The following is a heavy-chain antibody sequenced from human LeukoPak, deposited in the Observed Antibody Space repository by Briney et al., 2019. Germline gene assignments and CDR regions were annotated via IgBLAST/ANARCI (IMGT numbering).Heavy chain of an antibody. CDR3: AREASSSSWYDRGAQYYFDY. CDR1: GFTFSSYA. D-gene: IGHD6-13*01. CDR2: ISYDGSNK. V-gene: IGHV3-30-3*01. J-gene: IGHJ4*02. Sequence: GGSLRLSCAASGFTFSSYAMHWVRQAPGKGLEWVAVISYDGSNKYYADSVKGRFTISRDNSKNTLYLQMNSLRAEDTAVYYCAREASSSSWYDRGAQYYFDYWGQGTLVTVSS.